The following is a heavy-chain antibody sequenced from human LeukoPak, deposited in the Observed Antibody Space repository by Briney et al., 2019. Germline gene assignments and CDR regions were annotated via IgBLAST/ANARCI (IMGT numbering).Heavy chain of an antibody. D-gene: IGHD3-22*01. Sequence: SETLSLTCTVSGGSISSYYWSWIRQPPGKGLEGIGYIYYSGSTNYNPSLKSRVTISVDTSKNQFSLKLSPVTAADTAVYYCARVRSSGYELDYWGQGTLVTVSS. CDR1: GGSISSYY. V-gene: IGHV4-59*01. CDR3: ARVRSSGYELDY. CDR2: IYYSGST. J-gene: IGHJ4*02.